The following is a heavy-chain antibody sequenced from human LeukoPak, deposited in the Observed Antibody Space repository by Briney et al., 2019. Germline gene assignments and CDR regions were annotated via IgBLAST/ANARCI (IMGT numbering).Heavy chain of an antibody. CDR3: AKDKHYYDSSGY. CDR1: GFTFSSYA. J-gene: IGHJ4*02. CDR2: ISGSGGST. Sequence: GGSLRLSCAASGFTFSSYAMSWVRQAPGKGLEWVSAISGSGGSTFYADSVKGRFTISRDNSKNTLYLQMNSLRAEDTAVYYCAKDKHYYDSSGYWGQGTLVTVSS. V-gene: IGHV3-23*01. D-gene: IGHD3-22*01.